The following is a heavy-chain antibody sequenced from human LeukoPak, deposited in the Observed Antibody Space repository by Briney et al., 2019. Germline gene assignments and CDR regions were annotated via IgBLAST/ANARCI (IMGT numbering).Heavy chain of an antibody. J-gene: IGHJ3*02. D-gene: IGHD7-27*01. CDR3: ARDLTRVWGAFDI. Sequence: ASVKVSCKASGYTFTGYYMHWVRQAPGQGLEWMGWINPNSGGTNYAQKFQGRVTMTRDTSISTAYMELSRLRSDDTAVYYCARDLTRVWGAFDIWGQGTMVTVSS. CDR1: GYTFTGYY. V-gene: IGHV1-2*02. CDR2: INPNSGGT.